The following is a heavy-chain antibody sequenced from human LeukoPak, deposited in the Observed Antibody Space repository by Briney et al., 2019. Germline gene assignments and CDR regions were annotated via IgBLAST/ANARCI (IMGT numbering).Heavy chain of an antibody. J-gene: IGHJ5*02. CDR2: SYYNGNT. V-gene: IGHV4-59*12. CDR3: ARAKRAVGATTKGNWFDP. D-gene: IGHD1-26*01. Sequence: SETLSLTCTVSGGSITNYYWSWIRQPPGKGLEWIGFSYYNGNTNYNPSLKSRVTISVDMSKNQFSLKLSSVTAADTAVYYCARAKRAVGATTKGNWFDPWGQGTLVTVSS. CDR1: GGSITNYY.